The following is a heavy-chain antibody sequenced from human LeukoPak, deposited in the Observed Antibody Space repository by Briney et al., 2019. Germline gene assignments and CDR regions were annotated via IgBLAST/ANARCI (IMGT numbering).Heavy chain of an antibody. J-gene: IGHJ4*02. D-gene: IGHD6-19*01. CDR1: GFTFSSYS. V-gene: IGHV3-21*01. CDR2: ISSSSSYI. CDR3: ARQGFIAVAGTYFDY. Sequence: PGGSLRLSCAASGFTFSSYSMNWVRQAPGKGLEWVSSISSSSSYIYYADSVKGRFTISRDNAKNSLYLQMNSLRAEDTAVYYCARQGFIAVAGTYFDYWGQGTLSPSPQ.